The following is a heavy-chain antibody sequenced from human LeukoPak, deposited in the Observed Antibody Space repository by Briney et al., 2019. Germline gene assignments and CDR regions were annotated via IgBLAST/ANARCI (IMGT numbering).Heavy chain of an antibody. D-gene: IGHD2-15*01. CDR3: ARDYFTRYCSGGSCYIDAFDI. V-gene: IGHV4-4*07. CDR1: CGSISSYY. Sequence: KASETLSLTCTVSCGSISSYYWSWIRQPAGKGLEWIGRIYTSGSTNYTPSLKSRVTMSVETSKNQFSLKLSSVTAADTDVYYCARDYFTRYCSGGSCYIDAFDIWGKGTMVTVS. CDR2: IYTSGST. J-gene: IGHJ3*02.